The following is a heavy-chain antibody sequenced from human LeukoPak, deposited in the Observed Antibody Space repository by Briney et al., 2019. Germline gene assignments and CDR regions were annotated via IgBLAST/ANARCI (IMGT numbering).Heavy chain of an antibody. CDR1: GYTFTGYY. CDR2: INPNSGGT. J-gene: IGHJ4*02. V-gene: IGHV1-2*06. D-gene: IGHD4-17*01. CDR3: ARGTYYGNRYYFDC. Sequence: ASVKVSCKASGYTFTGYYMHWVRQAPGQGLEWMGRINPNSGGTNYAQKFQGRVTMTRDTSISTAYMELSRLRSDDTAVYYCARGTYYGNRYYFDCWGQGTLVTVSS.